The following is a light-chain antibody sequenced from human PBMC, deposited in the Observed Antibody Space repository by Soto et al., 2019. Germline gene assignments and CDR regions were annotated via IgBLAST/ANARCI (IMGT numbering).Light chain of an antibody. V-gene: IGKV3-15*01. CDR2: GAS. J-gene: IGKJ1*01. Sequence: EIVLTQSPATLSLSPGERATLSCRASQSVSSNLAWYQQKPGQAPRLLIYGASTRATGIPARFSGSGSGTEFTLTISSLQSEDFAVYYCQQYNNWKTFGQGTRWIS. CDR1: QSVSSN. CDR3: QQYNNWKT.